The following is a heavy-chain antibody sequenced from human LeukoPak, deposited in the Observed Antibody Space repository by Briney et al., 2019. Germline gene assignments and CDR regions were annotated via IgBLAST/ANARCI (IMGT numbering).Heavy chain of an antibody. CDR3: ARVGYSIRRNYYYYYMDV. CDR2: IHYNGNT. Sequence: SETLSLTCSVSGDSISSYYWTWIRQTPGKGLQWIAYIHYNGNTKTNPSLRSRVTISVDTSKNQFSLNLTSLTAADTAVYSCARVGYSIRRNYYYYYMDVWGKGTTVTISS. V-gene: IGHV4-59*08. D-gene: IGHD6-13*01. CDR1: GDSISSYY. J-gene: IGHJ6*03.